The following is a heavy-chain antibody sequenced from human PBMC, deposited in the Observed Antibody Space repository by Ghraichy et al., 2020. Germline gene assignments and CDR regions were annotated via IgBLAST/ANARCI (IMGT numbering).Heavy chain of an antibody. V-gene: IGHV4-4*07. J-gene: IGHJ5*02. CDR2: ISTSGST. CDR3: ARENWSYHSSGSNSDWFDP. CDR1: GGSISSHY. D-gene: IGHD3-10*01. Sequence: SETLSLTCTVSGGSISSHYWSWIRQPAGKGLEWIGRISTSGSTHYSPFLKSRVSMSVDTSKNQVSLKLSSVIAADTAVYYCARENWSYHSSGSNSDWFDPWGQGTLVTVSS.